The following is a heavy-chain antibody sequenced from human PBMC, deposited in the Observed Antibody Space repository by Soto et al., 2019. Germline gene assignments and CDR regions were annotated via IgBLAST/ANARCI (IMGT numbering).Heavy chain of an antibody. J-gene: IGHJ6*02. D-gene: IGHD3-9*01. V-gene: IGHV4-34*01. Sequence: SETLSLTCAVYGGSFSGYYWSWIRQPPGKGLEWIGEINHSGSTNYNPSLKSRVTISVDTSKNQFSLKLSSVTAADTAVYYCARGLINYDILTGYCSPRYYYGMDVWGQGTTVTVSS. CDR2: INHSGST. CDR3: ARGLINYDILTGYCSPRYYYGMDV. CDR1: GGSFSGYY.